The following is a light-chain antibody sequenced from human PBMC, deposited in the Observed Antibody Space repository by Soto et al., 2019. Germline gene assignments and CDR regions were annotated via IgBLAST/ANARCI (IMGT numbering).Light chain of an antibody. CDR1: RAISDW. J-gene: IGKJ2*01. CDR2: RAS. V-gene: IGKV1-5*03. Sequence: DIQMTQSPSTLSASLGDRVTITCRASRAISDWLAWYQQRPGKAPKLLIYRASRLESGVPSRFSGSGSGTEFTLTISGLQPDDFATYYCQQCNTFSFTFGQGTKLEI. CDR3: QQCNTFSFT.